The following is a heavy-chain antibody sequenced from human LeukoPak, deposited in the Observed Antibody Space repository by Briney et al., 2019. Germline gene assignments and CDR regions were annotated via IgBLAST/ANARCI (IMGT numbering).Heavy chain of an antibody. V-gene: IGHV3-7*01. D-gene: IGHD3-3*01. CDR3: ARFSRVERSF. Sequence: GGSLRLSCAASGFTFSNYAMRWVRQAPGKGLEWVANIRQDGSDKQYVDSIKGRFTISRDNAKNILYLQMDSLRVEDTAVYYCARFSRVERSFWGQGILVTVSS. CDR1: GFTFSNYA. CDR2: IRQDGSDK. J-gene: IGHJ4*02.